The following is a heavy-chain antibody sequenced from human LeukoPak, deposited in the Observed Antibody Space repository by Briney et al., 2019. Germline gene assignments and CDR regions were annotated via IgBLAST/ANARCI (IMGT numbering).Heavy chain of an antibody. V-gene: IGHV1-8*03. CDR3: ARGAQMGWFDP. CDR1: GYTFTGYD. D-gene: IGHD1-26*01. CDR2: MNPNSGNT. J-gene: IGHJ5*02. Sequence: ASVKVSCKASGYTFTGYDINWVRQATGRGLEWMGWMNPNSGNTGYAQKFQGRVTITRNTSISTAYMELSSLRSEDTAVYYCARGAQMGWFDPWGQGTLVTVSS.